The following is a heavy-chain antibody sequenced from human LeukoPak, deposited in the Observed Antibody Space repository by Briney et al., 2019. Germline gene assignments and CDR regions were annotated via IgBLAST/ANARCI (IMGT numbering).Heavy chain of an antibody. V-gene: IGHV3-30*04. D-gene: IGHD2-21*02. CDR2: ISYDGSNQ. J-gene: IGHJ4*02. CDR3: AKEVTSLDD. Sequence: GGSLRLSCSVSGFTFSAYAMHWVRQAPGKGLEWVALISYDGSNQYYADSVKGRFTVSRDNSKNTLSMQMNSLRVEDTAVYYCAKEVTSLDDWGQGALVTVSS. CDR1: GFTFSAYA.